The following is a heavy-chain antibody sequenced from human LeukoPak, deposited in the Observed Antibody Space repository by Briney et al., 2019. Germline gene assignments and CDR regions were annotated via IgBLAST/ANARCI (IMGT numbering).Heavy chain of an antibody. CDR2: INHSGST. CDR3: ARRRGYSYGPLDY. Sequence: SETLSLTCAVYGGSFSGYYWSWIRQPPGKGLEWIGEINHSGSTNYNPSLKSRVTISVDTSKNQFSLKLSSVTAADTAVYYCARRRGYSYGPLDYWGQRTLVTVSS. D-gene: IGHD5-18*01. V-gene: IGHV4-34*01. J-gene: IGHJ4*02. CDR1: GGSFSGYY.